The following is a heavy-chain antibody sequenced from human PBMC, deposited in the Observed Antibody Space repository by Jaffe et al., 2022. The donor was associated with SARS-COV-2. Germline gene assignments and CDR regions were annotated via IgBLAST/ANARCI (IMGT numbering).Heavy chain of an antibody. CDR2: ISAYNGNT. D-gene: IGHD6-6*01. CDR1: GYTFTSYG. Sequence: QVQLVQSGAEVKKPGASVKVSCKASGYTFTSYGISWVRQAPGQGLEWMGWISAYNGNTNYAQKLQGRVTMTTDTSTSTAYMELRSLRSDDTAVYYCARRGSSSPYYYYYGMDVWGQGTTVTVSS. CDR3: ARRGSSSPYYYYYGMDV. V-gene: IGHV1-18*01. J-gene: IGHJ6*02.